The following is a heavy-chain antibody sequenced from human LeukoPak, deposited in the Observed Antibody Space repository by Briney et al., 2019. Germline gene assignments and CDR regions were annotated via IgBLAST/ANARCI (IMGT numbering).Heavy chain of an antibody. CDR2: IKQDGSEK. CDR1: GFIFSSYW. Sequence: GGYLRLSCAASGFIFSSYWMSWVRQAPGKGLEWVANIKQDGSEKYYVDSVKGRFTISRDNAKNSLYLQINSLTAEDTAAYYCARANWGSYYFDYWGQGTLVTVS. D-gene: IGHD7-27*01. CDR3: ARANWGSYYFDY. J-gene: IGHJ4*02. V-gene: IGHV3-7*01.